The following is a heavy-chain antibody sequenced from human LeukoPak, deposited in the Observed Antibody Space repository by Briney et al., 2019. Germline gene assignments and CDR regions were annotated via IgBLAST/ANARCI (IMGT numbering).Heavy chain of an antibody. CDR1: GFTFTTYA. CDR2: ISDTGDST. D-gene: IGHD3-10*01. J-gene: IGHJ6*03. CDR3: AKGSITMVRGVMGPGYPPSYYYYMDV. Sequence: GGSLRLSCAASGFTFTTYAMSWVRQAPGKGLEWVSSISDTGDSTYYADSVKGRFTISRDNSKNTLYLQMKSLRAEDTAVYYCAKGSITMVRGVMGPGYPPSYYYYMDVWGKGTTVTISS. V-gene: IGHV3-23*01.